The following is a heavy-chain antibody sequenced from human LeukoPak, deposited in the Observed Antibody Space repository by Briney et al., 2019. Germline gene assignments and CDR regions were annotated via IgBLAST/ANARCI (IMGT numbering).Heavy chain of an antibody. Sequence: SGFTFSSXXXXXVRQXTGKXXXXXSAIGTAGDTYYPGSVKGRFTISRESAKNSLYLQMNSLRAGDTAVYYCARLGDCSGGSCLDYWGQGTLVTVSS. CDR2: IGTAGDT. J-gene: IGHJ4*02. V-gene: IGHV3-13*01. CDR1: GFTFSSXX. D-gene: IGHD2-15*01. CDR3: ARLGDCSGGSCLDY.